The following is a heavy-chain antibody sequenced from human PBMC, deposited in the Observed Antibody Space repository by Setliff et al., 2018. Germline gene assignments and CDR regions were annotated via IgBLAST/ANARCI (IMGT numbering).Heavy chain of an antibody. CDR1: DFSVSSNYY. V-gene: IGHV4-38-2*01. J-gene: IGHJ2*01. CDR2: VYYSGST. CDR3: ARTSSVRYFDL. Sequence: PSETLPLTCAFSDFSVSSNYYWGWIRQPPGKGLEWIANVYYSGSTYYSPSLKSRVTMSVGTSKNQFSLNLYSVTAADTAVYYCARTSSVRYFDLWGRGTLVTVSS.